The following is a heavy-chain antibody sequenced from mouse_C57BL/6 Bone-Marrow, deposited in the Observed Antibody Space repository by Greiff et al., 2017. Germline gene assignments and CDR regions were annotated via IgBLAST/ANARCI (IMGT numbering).Heavy chain of an antibody. CDR2: ISSGSSTI. CDR1: GFTFSDYG. D-gene: IGHD4-1*01. J-gene: IGHJ4*01. Sequence: EVQLVESGGGLVKPGGSLKLSCAASGFTFSDYGMHWVRQAPEKGLGWVAYISSGSSTIYYADTVKGRFTISRDNAKNTLFLQMTSLRSEDTAMYYCAKLGQDYYAMDYWGQGTSVTVSS. CDR3: AKLGQDYYAMDY. V-gene: IGHV5-17*01.